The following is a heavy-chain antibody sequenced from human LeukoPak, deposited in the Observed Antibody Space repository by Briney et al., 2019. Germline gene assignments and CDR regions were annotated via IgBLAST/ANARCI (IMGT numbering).Heavy chain of an antibody. CDR3: SRGLDSRKLGY. D-gene: IGHD3-22*01. V-gene: IGHV4-31*03. Sequence: SETLSLTCTVSGASFSSGDQYWNWIRQSPGKGLEWIGSIHPSGGLYNNPSLESRVTISIDTSKNQFSLNLNSVTAADTAVYFCSRGLDSRKLGYCGQGTLVTVSS. J-gene: IGHJ4*02. CDR2: IHPSGGL. CDR1: GASFSSGDQY.